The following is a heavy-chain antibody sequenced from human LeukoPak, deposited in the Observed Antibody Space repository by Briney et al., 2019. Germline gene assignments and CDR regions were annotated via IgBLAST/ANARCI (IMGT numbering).Heavy chain of an antibody. J-gene: IGHJ4*02. CDR2: IVVGSGNT. CDR1: GFTFTSSA. D-gene: IGHD6-19*01. V-gene: IGHV1-58*02. Sequence: ASVKVSCKASGFTFTSSAMQWVRQARGQRLEWIGWIVVGSGNTNYAQKFQERVTITRDMSTSTAYMELRSLRSDDTAVYYCARDQSSGWYDYFDYWGQGTLVTVSS. CDR3: ARDQSSGWYDYFDY.